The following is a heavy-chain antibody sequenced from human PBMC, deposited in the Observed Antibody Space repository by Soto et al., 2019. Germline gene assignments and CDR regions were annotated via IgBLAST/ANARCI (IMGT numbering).Heavy chain of an antibody. V-gene: IGHV4-59*01. CDR1: GGSMSSYY. J-gene: IGHJ4*02. Sequence: SETLCLTCTGSGGSMSSYYWSWIRQPPGKGLEWIGYIYYSGSTNYNPSLKSRVTISVDTSKNQFSLKLSSVTAADTAVYYCARDLKRYSSRWSYFDYWAQGTLVPVSS. CDR2: IYYSGST. D-gene: IGHD6-13*01. CDR3: ARDLKRYSSRWSYFDY.